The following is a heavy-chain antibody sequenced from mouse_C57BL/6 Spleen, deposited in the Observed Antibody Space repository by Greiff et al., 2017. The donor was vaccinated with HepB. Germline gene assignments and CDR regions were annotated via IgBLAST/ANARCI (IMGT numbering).Heavy chain of an antibody. Sequence: VQLQQSGPELVKPGASVKISCKASGYAFSSSWMNWVKQRPGKGLEWIGRIYPGDGDTNYNGKFKGKATLTAYKSSSTAYMQRSSLTSDDSAVYFCARAPITTDAMDYWGQGTSVTVSS. CDR3: ARAPITTDAMDY. V-gene: IGHV1-82*01. J-gene: IGHJ4*01. D-gene: IGHD1-1*01. CDR1: GYAFSSSW. CDR2: IYPGDGDT.